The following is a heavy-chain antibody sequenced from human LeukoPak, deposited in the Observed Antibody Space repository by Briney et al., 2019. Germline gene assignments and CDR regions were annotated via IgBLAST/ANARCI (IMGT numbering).Heavy chain of an antibody. Sequence: GGSLRLSCAASGFTLDDYAMHWVRQAPGKGLEWVALISGGGDSTYYADSVKGRFTISRDNSKNSLYLQVNSLTTEDTALYYCTKSTMTLRFDYWGQGTLVTVSS. V-gene: IGHV3-43*02. CDR2: ISGGGDST. D-gene: IGHD3-22*01. J-gene: IGHJ4*02. CDR1: GFTLDDYA. CDR3: TKSTMTLRFDY.